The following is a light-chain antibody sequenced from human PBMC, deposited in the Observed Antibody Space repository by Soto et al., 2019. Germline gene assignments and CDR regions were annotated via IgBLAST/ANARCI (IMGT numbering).Light chain of an antibody. V-gene: IGKV1-17*01. Sequence: DIQMTQSPSSRSASVGDRVSFTCRASQGIRNDLAWFQQKAGKAPRRLIYGASSLQSGVPNRFSGSGSGTEFTLTIDSLQPEDFAVYYCLQYNDYPRTFGQGTKVDI. CDR1: QGIRND. J-gene: IGKJ1*01. CDR3: LQYNDYPRT. CDR2: GAS.